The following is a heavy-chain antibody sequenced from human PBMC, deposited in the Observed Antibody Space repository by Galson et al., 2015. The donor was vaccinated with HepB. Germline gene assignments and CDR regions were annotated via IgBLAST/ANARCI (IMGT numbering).Heavy chain of an antibody. Sequence: SLRLSCAASGFSFSDYYMTWIRQAPGKRLEWVSYITNSGTTIYYADSVKGRFTISRDNAKNSLYLQMSSLRAEDAAVYYCARFGYYDTSGYWSDGMDVWGQGTTVTVSS. V-gene: IGHV3-11*01. CDR1: GFSFSDYY. J-gene: IGHJ6*02. CDR2: ITNSGTTI. D-gene: IGHD3-22*01. CDR3: ARFGYYDTSGYWSDGMDV.